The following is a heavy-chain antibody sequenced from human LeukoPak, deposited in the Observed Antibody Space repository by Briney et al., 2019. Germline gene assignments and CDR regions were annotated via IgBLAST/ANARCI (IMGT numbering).Heavy chain of an antibody. J-gene: IGHJ4*02. V-gene: IGHV4-59*08. CDR1: GGSISSYY. D-gene: IGHD1-26*01. Sequence: SETLSLTCTVSGGSISSYYWSWIRQPPGKGLEWIGYIYYSGSTNYNPSLRSRVTISVDTSKNQFSLKLSSVTAADTAVYYCARQSFIVGATKGAFTFDYWGQGTLVTVSS. CDR2: IYYSGST. CDR3: ARQSFIVGATKGAFTFDY.